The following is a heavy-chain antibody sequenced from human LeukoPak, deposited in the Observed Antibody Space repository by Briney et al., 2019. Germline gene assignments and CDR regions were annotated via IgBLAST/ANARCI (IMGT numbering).Heavy chain of an antibody. Sequence: PGGSLRLSCAASGFTFSSYAMSWVRQAPGKGLEWVSVISGSSGSPYYADSVKGRFTISRDNSKNTLYLQMNSLRADDTAVYYCAKVGYYDSSGYYHLGYYFDYWGQGTLVTVSS. V-gene: IGHV3-23*01. CDR3: AKVGYYDSSGYYHLGYYFDY. J-gene: IGHJ4*02. D-gene: IGHD3-22*01. CDR1: GFTFSSYA. CDR2: ISGSSGSP.